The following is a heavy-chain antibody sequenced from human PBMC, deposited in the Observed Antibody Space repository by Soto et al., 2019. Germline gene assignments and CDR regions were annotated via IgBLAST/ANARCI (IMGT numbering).Heavy chain of an antibody. CDR2: ISGSGDST. Sequence: GGFLRLSCAASGFTFSSYAMSWVRQAPGKGLEWVSTISGSGDSTYYADSVKGRFTISRDNSKNTLYLQMNSLRAEDTAVYYCATPLYSSSNYYYYGMDVWGQGTTVTVSS. CDR1: GFTFSSYA. J-gene: IGHJ6*02. V-gene: IGHV3-23*01. D-gene: IGHD6-6*01. CDR3: ATPLYSSSNYYYYGMDV.